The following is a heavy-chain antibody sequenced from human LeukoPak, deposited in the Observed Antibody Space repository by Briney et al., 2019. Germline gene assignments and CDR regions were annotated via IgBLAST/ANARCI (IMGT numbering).Heavy chain of an antibody. V-gene: IGHV4-61*02. CDR1: GGSISSGSYY. CDR3: ARGRYYDRSGSYGFDI. CDR2: IYTSGST. D-gene: IGHD3-22*01. Sequence: SETLSLTCTVSGGSISSGSYYWSWIRQPAGKGLEWIGLIYTSGSTNFHPSLRSRVTISVDTSKNQFSLKLNSVIAADTAVYYCARGRYYDRSGSYGFDIWGQGTMVTVSS. J-gene: IGHJ3*02.